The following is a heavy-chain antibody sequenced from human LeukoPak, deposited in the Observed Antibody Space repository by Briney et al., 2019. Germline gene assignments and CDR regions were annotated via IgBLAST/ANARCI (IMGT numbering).Heavy chain of an antibody. CDR2: ISSSIDYM. J-gene: IGHJ4*02. D-gene: IGHD6-6*01. CDR3: VRDSSSISSRPTGD. V-gene: IGHV3-21*01. Sequence: GGSLRLSCAASGFTFSSYSMTWVRQPPGKGLEWVSSISSSIDYMYYADSVKGRFTISRDNAKNSLYLQMNNLRAEDTAVYYCVRDSSSISSRPTGDWGQGTLVTVFS. CDR1: GFTFSSYS.